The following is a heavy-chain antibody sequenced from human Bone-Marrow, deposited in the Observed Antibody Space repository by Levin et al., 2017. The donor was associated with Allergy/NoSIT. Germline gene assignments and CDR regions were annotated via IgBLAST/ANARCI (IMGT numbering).Heavy chain of an antibody. D-gene: IGHD3-22*01. CDR1: GGTFSSYA. CDR3: ARNELDSSGYIANDY. Sequence: SVKVSCKASGGTFSSYAISWVRQAPGQGLEWMGGIIPIFGTANYAQKFQGRVTITADESTSTAYMELSSLRSEDTAVYYCARNELDSSGYIANDYWGQGTLVTVSS. J-gene: IGHJ4*02. CDR2: IIPIFGTA. V-gene: IGHV1-69*13.